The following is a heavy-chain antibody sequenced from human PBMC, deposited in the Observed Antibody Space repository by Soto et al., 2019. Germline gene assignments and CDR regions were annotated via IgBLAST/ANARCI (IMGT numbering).Heavy chain of an antibody. J-gene: IGHJ6*03. V-gene: IGHV6-1*01. D-gene: IGHD1-1*01. CDR2: TYYKSKWYY. Sequence: SQTLSLTCDISGDSVSSNSAGSNWIRQTPSRGLEWLGRTYYKSKWYYTYAASVKSRITVSPDTSKNQFSLQLTSVTPEDTAVYYCARGSWDDVSGHYYMDVWDKGTTVTVS. CDR3: ARGSWDDVSGHYYMDV. CDR1: GDSVSSNSAG.